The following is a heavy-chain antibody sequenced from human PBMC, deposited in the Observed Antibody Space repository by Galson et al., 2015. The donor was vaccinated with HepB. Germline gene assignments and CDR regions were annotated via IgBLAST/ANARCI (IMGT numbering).Heavy chain of an antibody. J-gene: IGHJ5*02. CDR1: GDSVSSNTVL. V-gene: IGHV6-1*01. CDR2: TYYNSKWYH. Sequence: CAISGDSVSSNTVLWNWIRQSPSRGLEWLGRTYYNSKWYHDYAASVRSRMTIDSDPSTNQFTLRLHSVTPDDTAVYYCARAVAGSDDYDSDWFDPWGQGTQVTVSS. CDR3: ARAVAGSDDYDSDWFDP. D-gene: IGHD4-17*01.